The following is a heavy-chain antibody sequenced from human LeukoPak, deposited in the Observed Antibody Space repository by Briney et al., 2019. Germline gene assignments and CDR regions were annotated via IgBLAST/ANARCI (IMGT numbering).Heavy chain of an antibody. J-gene: IGHJ3*02. Sequence: GGSLRLSCAASGFTFDDYAMHWVRQAPGKGLEWVSGISWNSGSIGYADPVKGRFTISRDNAKNSLYLQMNSLRAEDMALYYCAKDTSSSYYDSSGYPQNAFDIWGQGTMVTVSS. V-gene: IGHV3-9*03. CDR3: AKDTSSSYYDSSGYPQNAFDI. CDR2: ISWNSGSI. CDR1: GFTFDDYA. D-gene: IGHD3-22*01.